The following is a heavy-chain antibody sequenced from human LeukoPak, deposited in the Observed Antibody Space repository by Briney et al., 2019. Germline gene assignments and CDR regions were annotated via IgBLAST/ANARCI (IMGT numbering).Heavy chain of an antibody. V-gene: IGHV1-46*02. CDR1: GYTFNNHY. D-gene: IGHD2-2*01. J-gene: IGHJ3*02. CDR3: ARDFCSSEACPFCDDAFDI. Sequence: ASVKVSCKASGYTFNNHYMYWVRQAPGQGLEWMGVINPSGGSTSYAQKFQGRVTMTRDTSTRTVYMEVNSLRSEDTAVYYCARDFCSSEACPFCDDAFDIWGQGTKVTVSS. CDR2: INPSGGST.